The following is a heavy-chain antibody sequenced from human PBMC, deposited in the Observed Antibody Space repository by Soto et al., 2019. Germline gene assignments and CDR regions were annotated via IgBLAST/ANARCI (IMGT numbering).Heavy chain of an antibody. D-gene: IGHD3-22*01. Sequence: QVQLVESGGGVVQPGRSLRLSCVVSQFTFSDYGMHWIRQAPDQGLEGLGRIWDDGSKKIYGDSVRGRFTIFRDNSKNTLYLQMNSLRVEDTAVYYCVRDTYDTSADYWGRGSLVIVSP. CDR3: VRDTYDTSADY. CDR2: IWDDGSKK. J-gene: IGHJ4*02. CDR1: QFTFSDYG. V-gene: IGHV3-33*01.